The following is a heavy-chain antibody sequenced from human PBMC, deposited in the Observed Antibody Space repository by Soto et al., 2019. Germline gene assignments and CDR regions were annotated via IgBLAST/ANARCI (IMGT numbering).Heavy chain of an antibody. D-gene: IGHD4-17*01. CDR3: AKDYGDYDYAFDI. Sequence: PGGSLRLSCAASGFTFSSYSMNWVRQAPGKGLEWVSSISSSSSYIYYADSVKGRFTISRDNAKNSLYLQMNSLRAEDTAVYYCAKDYGDYDYAFDIWGQGTMVTVSS. V-gene: IGHV3-21*01. CDR1: GFTFSSYS. J-gene: IGHJ3*02. CDR2: ISSSSSYI.